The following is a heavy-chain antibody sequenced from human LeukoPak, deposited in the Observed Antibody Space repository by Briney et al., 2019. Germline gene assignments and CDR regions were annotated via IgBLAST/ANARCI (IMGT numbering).Heavy chain of an antibody. CDR1: GGSFSGYS. D-gene: IGHD2/OR15-2a*01. V-gene: IGHV4-34*01. CDR3: ARQYTFDI. Sequence: PSETLSLTCAVYGGSFSGYSWSWIRQSPEKGLEWIGEVNHTGGITYNPSLKSRVTVSIDTSKNQFSLQLSSVTAADTAVYYCARQYTFDIWGRGTRVSVSS. J-gene: IGHJ3*02. CDR2: VNHTGGI.